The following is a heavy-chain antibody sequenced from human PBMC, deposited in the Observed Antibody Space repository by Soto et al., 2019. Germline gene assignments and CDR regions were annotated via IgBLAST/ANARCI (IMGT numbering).Heavy chain of an antibody. CDR2: IIPIFGTA. D-gene: IGHD3-16*01. Sequence: PGKVSCKASGGTFSSYGISWVRQAPGQRLEWRGGIIPIFGTANYAQKFQGRVTITADESTSTAYMELSSLRSEDTAVYYCASELAYRDGYSYFDYWGQGTLVTVSS. V-gene: IGHV1-69*13. CDR1: GGTFSSYG. J-gene: IGHJ4*02. CDR3: ASELAYRDGYSYFDY.